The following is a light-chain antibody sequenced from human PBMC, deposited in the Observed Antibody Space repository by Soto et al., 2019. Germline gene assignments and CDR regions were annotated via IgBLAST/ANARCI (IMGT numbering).Light chain of an antibody. CDR3: QQLNSYPPWT. Sequence: DIQVTQSPSFLSASAGDRVTITCRASQGISSNLAWYQQKPGRAPKLLIFGASTLQSGVPSRFSGSGSGTDFTLTISSLQPEDFATYFCQQLNSYPPWTFGQGTKVDIK. V-gene: IGKV1-9*01. J-gene: IGKJ1*01. CDR1: QGISSN. CDR2: GAS.